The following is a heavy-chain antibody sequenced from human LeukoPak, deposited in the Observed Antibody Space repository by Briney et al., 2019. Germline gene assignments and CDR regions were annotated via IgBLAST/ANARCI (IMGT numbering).Heavy chain of an antibody. CDR2: ISGSGST. V-gene: IGHV4-4*07. CDR3: ASSGGVDCSGGSCYSFYYYYMDV. CDR1: GDSISYFY. D-gene: IGHD2-15*01. Sequence: SETLSLTCSVSGDSISYFYWSWIRQAAGKGLEWIGRISGSGSTNYNPSLKSRVTISVDTSKNQFSLKLSSVTAADTAVYYCASSGGVDCSGGSCYSFYYYYMDVWGKGTTVTVSS. J-gene: IGHJ6*03.